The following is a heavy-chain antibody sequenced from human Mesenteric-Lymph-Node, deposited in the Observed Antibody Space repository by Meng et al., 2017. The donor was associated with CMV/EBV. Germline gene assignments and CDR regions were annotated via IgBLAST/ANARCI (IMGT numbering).Heavy chain of an antibody. CDR1: GFTVSSNY. V-gene: IGHV3-66*02. D-gene: IGHD5/OR15-5a*01. J-gene: IGHJ4*02. CDR2: IYAGGST. CDR3: ARGPFYATFDF. Sequence: GESLKISCAASGFTVSSNYMSWVRQAPGKGLEWVSIIYAGGSTYYADSVKGRFTISRDISNNTLYLQMNSLTTEDTAVYYCARGPFYATFDFWGQGTLVTVSS.